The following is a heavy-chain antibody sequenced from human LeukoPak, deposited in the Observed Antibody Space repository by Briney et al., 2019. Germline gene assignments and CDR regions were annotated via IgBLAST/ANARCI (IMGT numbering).Heavy chain of an antibody. Sequence: GGSLRLSCAASGFTFSNYWMHWVRQAPGKGLVWVSRINSDGSATNYADSVKGRFTISRDNADRSLYLQMTSLRVEDTAVYFCASRYCTGVNCFAASYMCMDVWGKGTTVTVSS. CDR1: GFTFSNYW. CDR2: INSDGSAT. J-gene: IGHJ6*03. CDR3: ASRYCTGVNCFAASYMCMDV. D-gene: IGHD2-8*02. V-gene: IGHV3-74*01.